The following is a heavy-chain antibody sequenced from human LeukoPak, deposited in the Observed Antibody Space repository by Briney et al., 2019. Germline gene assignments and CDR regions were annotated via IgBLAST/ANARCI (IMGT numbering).Heavy chain of an antibody. CDR3: ARADWGSIDY. Sequence: PGGSLRLSCVASGFSFRGYWMSWVRQSPGKGLEWVAIINQDGSEPSYVDSVKGRFTISRDNAKDSLYLHVTILRAEDTAVYYCARADWGSIDYWGQGTLVTVSS. V-gene: IGHV3-7*01. CDR2: INQDGSEP. D-gene: IGHD7-27*01. J-gene: IGHJ4*02. CDR1: GFSFRGYW.